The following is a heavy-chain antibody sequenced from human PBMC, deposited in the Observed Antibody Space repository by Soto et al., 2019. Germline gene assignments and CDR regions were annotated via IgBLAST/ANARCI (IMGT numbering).Heavy chain of an antibody. D-gene: IGHD4-17*01. CDR2: ISYDGSNK. CDR3: AREYSDYPYFDY. J-gene: IGHJ4*02. V-gene: IGHV3-30-3*01. Sequence: QVQLVESGGGVVQPGRSLRLSCAASGFTFSSYAMHWVRQAPGKGLAWVAVISYDGSNKYYAYSVKGRFTISRDNSKNTLYLQMNSLRAEDTAVYDCAREYSDYPYFDYWGQGTLVTVSS. CDR1: GFTFSSYA.